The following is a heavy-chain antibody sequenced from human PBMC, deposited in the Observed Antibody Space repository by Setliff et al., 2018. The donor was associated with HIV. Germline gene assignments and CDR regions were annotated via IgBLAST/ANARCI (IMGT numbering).Heavy chain of an antibody. J-gene: IGHJ6*02. CDR2: ISWNSGSI. CDR3: AKAVAGHYYYYGMDV. V-gene: IGHV3-9*03. CDR1: GFTFDDYA. D-gene: IGHD6-19*01. Sequence: PGGSLRLSCAASGFTFDDYAMHWVRQAPGKGLEWVSGISWNSGSIGYADSVKGRFTISRDNAKNSLYLQMNSLRAEDMALYYCAKAVAGHYYYYGMDVWGQGTTVTVSS.